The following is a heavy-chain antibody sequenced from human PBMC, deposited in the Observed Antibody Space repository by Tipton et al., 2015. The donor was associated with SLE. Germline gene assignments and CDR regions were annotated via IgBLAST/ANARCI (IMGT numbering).Heavy chain of an antibody. V-gene: IGHV3-23*01. Sequence: GSLRLSCAASGFTFSSYAMSWVRQTPGKGLEWVSAISGSGGSTYYADSVKGRFTISRDNFKNTLYLQMKSLRAEDTAVYYCAKDRFGSLGAFDIWGQGTMVTASS. J-gene: IGHJ3*02. CDR1: GFTFSSYA. CDR2: ISGSGGST. CDR3: AKDRFGSLGAFDI. D-gene: IGHD3-10*01.